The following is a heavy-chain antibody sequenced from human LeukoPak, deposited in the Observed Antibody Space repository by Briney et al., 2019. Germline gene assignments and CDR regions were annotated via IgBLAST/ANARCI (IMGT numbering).Heavy chain of an antibody. CDR1: GFTFSSYA. Sequence: GGSLRLSCAASGFTFSSYAMSWVRQAPGKGLEWVSALSDSGASTYFADSVKGRFTISRDNSKNTLYLQMNSLRADDTAVYYCASSPPTGITVSYFDYWGLGTLVTVSS. CDR2: LSDSGAST. D-gene: IGHD4-17*01. V-gene: IGHV3-23*01. CDR3: ASSPPTGITVSYFDY. J-gene: IGHJ4*02.